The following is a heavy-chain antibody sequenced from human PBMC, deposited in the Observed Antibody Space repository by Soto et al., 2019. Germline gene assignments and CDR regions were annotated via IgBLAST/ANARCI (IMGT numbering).Heavy chain of an antibody. Sequence: PSYTPSLTCAAYGASVRGYQWTGIRQTPGKGLEWIGEINDSGNINYNPSLKSRVTISLDTPKKQISLKLSSVTAADSAVYYCARGLIVWFGELSRRGGHYYYMDVWGKGTTVTVSS. J-gene: IGHJ6*03. CDR2: INDSGNI. D-gene: IGHD3-10*01. V-gene: IGHV4-34*01. CDR3: ARGLIVWFGELSRRGGHYYYMDV. CDR1: GASVRGYQ.